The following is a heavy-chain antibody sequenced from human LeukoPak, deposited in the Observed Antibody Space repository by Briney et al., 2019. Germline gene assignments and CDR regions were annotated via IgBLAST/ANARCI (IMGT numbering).Heavy chain of an antibody. J-gene: IGHJ4*02. V-gene: IGHV3-23*01. CDR3: AKSYSSGSTWLDY. CDR2: ISGSGGST. Sequence: PGGSLRLSCAASGFTFSSYAMSWVRQAPGKGLEWASAISGSGGSTYYADSVKGRFTISRDNSKNTLYLQMNSLRAEDTAVYYCAKSYSSGSTWLDYWGQGTLVTVSS. CDR1: GFTFSSYA. D-gene: IGHD6-19*01.